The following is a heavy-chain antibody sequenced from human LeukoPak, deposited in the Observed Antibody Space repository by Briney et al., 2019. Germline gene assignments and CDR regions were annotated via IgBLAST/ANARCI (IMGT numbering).Heavy chain of an antibody. CDR1: GGSISSYY. CDR3: ARYLAAGYFDL. Sequence: PSETLSLTCTVSGGSISSYYWSWIRQPPGKGLEWIGYIYYTGNTNYNPSLKSRLTISVDTSKNQFSLKLSSVTAADTAVYYCARYLAAGYFDLWGRGTLVTVSP. J-gene: IGHJ2*01. D-gene: IGHD6-25*01. CDR2: IYYTGNT. V-gene: IGHV4-59*08.